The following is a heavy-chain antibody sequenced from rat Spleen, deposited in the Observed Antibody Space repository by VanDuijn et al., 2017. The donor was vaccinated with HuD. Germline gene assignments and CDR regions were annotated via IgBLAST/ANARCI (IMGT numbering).Heavy chain of an antibody. CDR3: ANAEFGVGWFAY. CDR1: GFTFSNYG. CDR2: ISTGGGNT. V-gene: IGHV5S13*01. D-gene: IGHD4-3*01. J-gene: IGHJ3*01. Sequence: EVQLVESGGGLVQPGRSLKLSCAASGFTFSNYGMAWVRQTPTKGLEWVASISTGGGNTYYRDSVKGRFTISRDNAKSTLYLQMNSLRSEDTATYYCANAEFGVGWFAYWGQGTLVTVSS.